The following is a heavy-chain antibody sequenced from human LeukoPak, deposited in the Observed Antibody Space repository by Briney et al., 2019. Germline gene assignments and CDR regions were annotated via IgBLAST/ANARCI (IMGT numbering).Heavy chain of an antibody. Sequence: ASVKVSCKASGYTFTSYDINWVRQATGQGLEWMGWMNPNSGNTGYAQKFQGRVTMTRNTSISTAYMELSSLRSEDTAVYYCARNLAGRFGELLPAWFDPWGQGTLVTVSS. CDR2: MNPNSGNT. D-gene: IGHD3-10*01. CDR1: GYTFTSYD. V-gene: IGHV1-8*01. J-gene: IGHJ5*02. CDR3: ARNLAGRFGELLPAWFDP.